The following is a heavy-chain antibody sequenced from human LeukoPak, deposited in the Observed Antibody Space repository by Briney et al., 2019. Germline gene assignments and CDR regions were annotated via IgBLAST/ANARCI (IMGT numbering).Heavy chain of an antibody. Sequence: GESLRLSCAASGFTFSTCVMSWVRQAPGKGLEWVSSISETGGGTYYADSVRGRFTISRDNSKNTVYLQMNSLRAEDAAVYYCAKDRIRGNSRRGQGTLVTVSS. CDR3: AKDRIRGNSR. J-gene: IGHJ4*02. V-gene: IGHV3-23*01. CDR1: GFTFSTCV. CDR2: ISETGGGT. D-gene: IGHD3-16*01.